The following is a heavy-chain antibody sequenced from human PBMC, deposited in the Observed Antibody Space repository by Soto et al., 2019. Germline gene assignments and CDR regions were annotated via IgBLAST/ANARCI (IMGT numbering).Heavy chain of an antibody. D-gene: IGHD2-15*01. J-gene: IGHJ4*01. CDR1: GYTFTSYA. CDR2: INAGNGNT. CDR3: ARVGGYCSGGICYDY. V-gene: IGHV1-3*01. Sequence: GASVKVSCKASGYTFTSYAMHWVRQAPGQRLEWMGWINAGNGNTKYSQKFQGRVTITRDTSASTAYMELSSLRSEDTAVYYCARVGGYCSGGICYDYWGHGTLVTVSS.